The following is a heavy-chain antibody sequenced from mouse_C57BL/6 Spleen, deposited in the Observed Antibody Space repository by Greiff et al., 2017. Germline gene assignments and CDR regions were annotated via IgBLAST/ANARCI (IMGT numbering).Heavy chain of an antibody. CDR3: ARSGGYYGSSEGDY. J-gene: IGHJ4*01. Sequence: QVQLQQPGAELVRPGSSVKLSCKASGYTFTSYWMHWVKQRPIQGLEWIGNIDPSDSETHYNQKFKDKATLTVDKSSSTAYLQLSSLTSEDSAVYYCARSGGYYGSSEGDYWGQGTSVTVSS. V-gene: IGHV1-52*01. CDR1: GYTFTSYW. D-gene: IGHD1-1*01. CDR2: IDPSDSET.